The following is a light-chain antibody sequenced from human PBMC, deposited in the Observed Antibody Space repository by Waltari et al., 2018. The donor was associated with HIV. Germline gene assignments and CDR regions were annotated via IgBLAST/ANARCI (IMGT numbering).Light chain of an antibody. V-gene: IGLV2-14*03. Sequence: QSALTQPASVSGSPGQSITLPCYGPPIHLHPLNYVSWYQQHPGNVPKLIFFEVYYRPAGLSDRFSASKSGNTASLTISDLQPEDEADYFCSSYSTRNFLMFGGGTKLTVL. J-gene: IGLJ3*02. CDR3: SSYSTRNFLM. CDR2: EVY. CDR1: PIHLHPLNY.